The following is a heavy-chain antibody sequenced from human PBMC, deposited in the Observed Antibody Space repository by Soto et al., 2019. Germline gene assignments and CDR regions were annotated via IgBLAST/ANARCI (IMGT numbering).Heavy chain of an antibody. CDR2: ISAAGDP. V-gene: IGHV3-13*05. D-gene: IGHD1-1*01. Sequence: EVQLVESGGGLVQPGGSLRLSCEASGFTFRHYDMHWVRQGTGKGLEWVSGISAAGDPDYADSVEGRFTTSGENAQNSFFLQMNSLRVGDTAVYYCATTAIDFYGLDVWGQGTTVIVSS. CDR1: GFTFRHYD. CDR3: ATTAIDFYGLDV. J-gene: IGHJ6*02.